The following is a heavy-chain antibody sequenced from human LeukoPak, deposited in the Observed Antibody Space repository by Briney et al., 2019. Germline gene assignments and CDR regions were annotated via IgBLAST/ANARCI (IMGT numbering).Heavy chain of an antibody. Sequence: GGSLRLSCAASGFTFSSYSMNWVRQAPGKGLEWVSSISSSSSYIYYADSVKGRFTISRDNAKNSLYLQMNSLRAEDTAVYYCARDAPYGDFFDYWGQGTLVTVSS. CDR2: ISSSSSYI. CDR3: ARDAPYGDFFDY. CDR1: GFTFSSYS. V-gene: IGHV3-21*01. D-gene: IGHD4-17*01. J-gene: IGHJ4*02.